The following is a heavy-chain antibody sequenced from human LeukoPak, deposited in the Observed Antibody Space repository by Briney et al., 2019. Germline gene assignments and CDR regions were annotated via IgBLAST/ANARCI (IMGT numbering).Heavy chain of an antibody. V-gene: IGHV4-39*07. CDR3: ARDRRYFDWLYFDY. CDR1: GGSISSSSYY. D-gene: IGHD3-9*01. J-gene: IGHJ4*02. CDR2: IYYSGST. Sequence: SETLSLTCTVSGGSISSSSYYWGWIRQPPGKGLEWIGSIYYSGSTYYNPSLKSRVTISVDTSKNQFSLKLSSVTAADTAVYYCARDRRYFDWLYFDYWGQGTLVTVSS.